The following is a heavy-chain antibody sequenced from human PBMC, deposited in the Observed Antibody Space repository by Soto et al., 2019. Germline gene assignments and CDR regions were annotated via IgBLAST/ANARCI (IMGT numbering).Heavy chain of an antibody. J-gene: IGHJ6*02. CDR1: GYTFTSYY. CDR2: INPNGGRT. CDR3: ARMDTMVRGVIKFYYGMDV. Sequence: ASVKVSCKASGYTFTSYYIHWVRQAPGQGPEWMGTINPNGGRTTYAQKLRGRVTMTTDTSTSTVYMELSSLRSEDTATYYCARMDTMVRGVIKFYYGMDVWGQGTTVTVSS. V-gene: IGHV1-46*04. D-gene: IGHD3-10*01.